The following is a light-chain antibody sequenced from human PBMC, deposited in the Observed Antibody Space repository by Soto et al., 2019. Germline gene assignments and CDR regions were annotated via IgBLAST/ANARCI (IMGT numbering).Light chain of an antibody. J-gene: IGKJ1*01. CDR1: QSVSSN. CDR3: QQYNNWPPWT. CDR2: GAS. V-gene: IGKV3-15*01. Sequence: EIVMTHSPATLPVSTGERATLSCRASQSVSSNLAWYQQKPGQAPRLLIYGASTRATGIPARFSGSGSGTEFTLTISSLQSEDFAVYYCQQYNNWPPWTFGQGTKVDIK.